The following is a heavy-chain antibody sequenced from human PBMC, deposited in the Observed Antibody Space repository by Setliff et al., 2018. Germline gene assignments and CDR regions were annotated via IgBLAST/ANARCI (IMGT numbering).Heavy chain of an antibody. V-gene: IGHV1-46*01. D-gene: IGHD5-12*01. CDR2: INPSGGLT. J-gene: IGHJ6*03. CDR3: ARERGDIVTTTSYYYYLDV. Sequence: ASVKVSCKASGYTFTNYYMHWVRQAPGQGREWMGIINPSGGLTRYAQKFQGRVTMTRDTATITVYMEMTSLRSEDTAVYYCARERGDIVTTTSYYYYLDVWGKGTTVTVSS. CDR1: GYTFTNYY.